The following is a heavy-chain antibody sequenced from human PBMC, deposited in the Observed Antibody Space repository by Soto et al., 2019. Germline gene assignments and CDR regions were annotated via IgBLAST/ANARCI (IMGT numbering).Heavy chain of an antibody. D-gene: IGHD6-6*01. CDR3: ARRARPDFYYMDV. Sequence: EVQLAESGGGLAQPGGSLRLSCAASGFTLSGYAMVWVRKPPGKGLEYVSGISSNGVGTYYANSVQGRFTISRDNSKNTVYLQMGSLRPEDMAVYYCARRARPDFYYMDVWGKGTTVTVSS. CDR1: GFTLSGYA. CDR2: ISSNGVGT. V-gene: IGHV3-64*01. J-gene: IGHJ6*03.